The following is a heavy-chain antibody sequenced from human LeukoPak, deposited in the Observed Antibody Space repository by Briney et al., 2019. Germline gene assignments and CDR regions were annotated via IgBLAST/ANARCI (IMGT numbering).Heavy chain of an antibody. V-gene: IGHV3-74*01. D-gene: IGHD6-19*01. CDR3: ARVPITLAGTKDAKYFQH. CDR2: INSDGSST. CDR1: GFTFSSYW. Sequence: GGSLRLSCAASGFTFSSYWMHWVRQGPGKGLVWVSRINSDGSSTNYADSVKGRFTISRDNAKNTLYLQMNSLRAEGTAVYYRARVPITLAGTKDAKYFQHWGQGTLVTVSS. J-gene: IGHJ1*01.